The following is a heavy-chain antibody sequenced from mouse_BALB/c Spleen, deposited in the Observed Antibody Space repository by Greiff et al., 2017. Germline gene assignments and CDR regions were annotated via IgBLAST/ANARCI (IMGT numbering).Heavy chain of an antibody. D-gene: IGHD1-2*01. V-gene: IGHV5-6-5*01. CDR3: AREGDYGYTYFDY. J-gene: IGHJ2*01. Sequence: EVKLVESGGGLVKPGGSLKLSCAASGFTFSSYAMSWVRQTPEKRLEWVASISSGGSTYYPDSVKGRFTISRDNARNILYLQMSSLRSEDTAMYYCAREGDYGYTYFDYWGQGTTLTVSS. CDR1: GFTFSSYA. CDR2: ISSGGST.